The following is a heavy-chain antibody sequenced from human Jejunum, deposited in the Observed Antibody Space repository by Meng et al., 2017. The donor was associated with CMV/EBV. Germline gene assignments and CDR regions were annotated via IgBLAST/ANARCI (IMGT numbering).Heavy chain of an antibody. CDR2: ISFDETHT. CDR1: VFPFSSYG. D-gene: IGHD2-2*01. V-gene: IGHV3-30*18. CDR3: AKDRYEMDY. J-gene: IGHJ4*02. Sequence: LRLACVASVFPFSSYGMHWVRQAPGKGLEWVALISFDETHTYYADSVKGRFTISRDNSKKTLYLQMDSLKAEDTAVYYCAKDRYEMDYWGQGTLVTVSS.